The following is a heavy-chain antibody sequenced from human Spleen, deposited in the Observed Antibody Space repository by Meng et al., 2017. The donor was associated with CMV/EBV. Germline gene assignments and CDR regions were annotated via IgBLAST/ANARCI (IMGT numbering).Heavy chain of an antibody. D-gene: IGHD4-11*01. Sequence: SGGSVYSGSYYWSWIRQPPGKGLEWIGYIYYSGTTNYNPSLKRRVTISVDTSKNQFSLKLSSVTAADTAVYYCARATTTLTPYFDFWGQGTLVTVSS. J-gene: IGHJ4*02. CDR3: ARATTTLTPYFDF. CDR1: GGSVYSGSYY. CDR2: IYYSGTT. V-gene: IGHV4-61*01.